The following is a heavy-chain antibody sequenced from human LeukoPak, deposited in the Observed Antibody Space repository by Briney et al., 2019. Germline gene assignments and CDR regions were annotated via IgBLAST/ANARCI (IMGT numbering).Heavy chain of an antibody. V-gene: IGHV1-69*05. CDR2: IIPIFGTA. CDR3: VPDRSGYLSRALPPSFDY. CDR1: GGTFSNYA. J-gene: IGHJ4*02. D-gene: IGHD3-22*01. Sequence: SVKVSCKASGGTFSNYAFNWVRQAPGQGLEWMGGIIPIFGTADYAQKFQGRVTLTTDESTTTAYMELSSLRSEDTAVYYCVPDRSGYLSRALPPSFDYWGQGTLVTVSS.